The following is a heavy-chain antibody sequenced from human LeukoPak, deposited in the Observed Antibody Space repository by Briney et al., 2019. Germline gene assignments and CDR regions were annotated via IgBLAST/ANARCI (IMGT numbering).Heavy chain of an antibody. CDR3: ARTGALAKYCSGGSRYSHYYYYMDV. Sequence: ASVKVSCKASGYTFTSYGISWVRQAPRQGLEWMGWISAYNGNTNYAQKLQGRVTMTTDTSTSTAYMELRSLRSDDTAVYYCARTGALAKYCSGGSRYSHYYYYMDVWGKGTTVTVSS. CDR1: GYTFTSYG. D-gene: IGHD2-15*01. J-gene: IGHJ6*03. CDR2: ISAYNGNT. V-gene: IGHV1-18*01.